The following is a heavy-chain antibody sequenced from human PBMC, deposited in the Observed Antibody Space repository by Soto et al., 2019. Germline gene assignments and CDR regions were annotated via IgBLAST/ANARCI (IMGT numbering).Heavy chain of an antibody. J-gene: IGHJ4*02. CDR3: ATAPRYWASAPLDY. Sequence: EVQLVESGGGFVKPGGSLRLSCAVSGLSFTNAWMNWLRQAPGKGLEWVARIKSHTDGGATDYAAPLKGRFTISRDDSRNTLFLQMNSLNTEDTAVYFCATAPRYWASAPLDYWGQGTLVTVSS. CDR1: GLSFTNAW. V-gene: IGHV3-15*07. CDR2: IKSHTDGGAT. D-gene: IGHD1-26*01.